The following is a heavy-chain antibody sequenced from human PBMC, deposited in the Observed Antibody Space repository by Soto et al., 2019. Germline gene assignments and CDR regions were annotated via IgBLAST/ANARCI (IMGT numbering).Heavy chain of an antibody. V-gene: IGHV1-8*01. J-gene: IGHJ3*02. CDR1: GYTFTSYD. Sequence: GASVKVSCKASGYTFTSYDINWVRQATGQGLEWKGWMNPNSGNTGYAQKFQGRVTMTRNTSISTAYMELSSLRSEDTAVYYCARGTYGYSSSWYAPLGAFDIWGQGTMVTVSS. D-gene: IGHD6-13*01. CDR3: ARGTYGYSSSWYAPLGAFDI. CDR2: MNPNSGNT.